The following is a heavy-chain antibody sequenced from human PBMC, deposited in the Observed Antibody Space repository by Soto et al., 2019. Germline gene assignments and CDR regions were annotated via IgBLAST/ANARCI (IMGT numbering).Heavy chain of an antibody. CDR1: TFSMYS. J-gene: IGHJ5*01. V-gene: IGHV3-21*02. Sequence: EVQIVESGGGLVQPGGSLRLSCNFTFSMYSMDWVRQAPGKGLEWVASISSGGVYIKYADSVKGRFTISRDNAKNSVSLQMIGLRVDDTALYFCTRDQGGSYDSWFDSWGQGTLVTVSS. CDR2: ISSGGVYI. CDR3: TRDQGGSYDSWFDS. D-gene: IGHD1-26*01.